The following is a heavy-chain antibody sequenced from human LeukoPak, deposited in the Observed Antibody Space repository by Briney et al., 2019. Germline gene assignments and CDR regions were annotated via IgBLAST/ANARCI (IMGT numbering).Heavy chain of an antibody. CDR2: IRYDGSNK. V-gene: IGHV3-30*02. CDR3: AKDQNSNYRPGDP. Sequence: PGGSLRLSCAASGFTFSSYGMHWVRQAPGKGLEWVAFIRYDGSNKYYADSVKGRFTISRDNSKNTLYLQMNSLRAEDTAVYYCAKDQNSNYRPGDPWGQGTLVTVSS. J-gene: IGHJ5*02. D-gene: IGHD4-11*01. CDR1: GFTFSSYG.